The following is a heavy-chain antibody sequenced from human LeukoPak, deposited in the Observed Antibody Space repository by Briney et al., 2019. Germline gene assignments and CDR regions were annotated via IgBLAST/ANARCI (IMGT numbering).Heavy chain of an antibody. V-gene: IGHV4-4*09. J-gene: IGHJ6*03. CDR1: GGSISSYY. D-gene: IGHD2-2*02. CDR2: IYTSGST. CDR3: ARGGGAYCSSTSCYTFGVGSGPYYYYYMDV. Sequence: SETLSLTCTVSGGSISSYYWSWIRQPPGKGLEWIGYIYTSGSTNYNPSLKSRVTISVDTSKNQFSLKLSSVTAADTAVYHCARGGGAYCSSTSCYTFGVGSGPYYYYYMDVWGKGTTVTVSS.